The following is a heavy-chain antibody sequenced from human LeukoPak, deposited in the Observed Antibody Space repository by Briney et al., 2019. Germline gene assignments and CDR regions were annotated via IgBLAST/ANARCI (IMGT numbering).Heavy chain of an antibody. Sequence: AGGSLRLSCAASGFTFDDYAMHWVRQAPGKGLEWVSGISRNSGSIVYGDSVKGRFTISRDNAKNSLYLQMNSLRAEDTALYYCAKGALYYDSSGPVWFDPWGQGTLVTVSS. CDR2: ISRNSGSI. V-gene: IGHV3-9*01. CDR1: GFTFDDYA. CDR3: AKGALYYDSSGPVWFDP. J-gene: IGHJ5*02. D-gene: IGHD3-22*01.